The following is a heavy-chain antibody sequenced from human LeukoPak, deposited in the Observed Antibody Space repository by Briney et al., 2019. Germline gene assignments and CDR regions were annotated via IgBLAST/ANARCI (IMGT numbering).Heavy chain of an antibody. V-gene: IGHV3-23*01. CDR1: GFTFDGYG. D-gene: IGHD3-22*01. Sequence: PGGSLRLSCAASGFTFDGYGMHWVRQVPGKGLEWVSTISVSATNTYYADSVKGRFTISRDNSKNTLYLQMNSLRADDTAVYYCATITSMRVVLISWGQGTLVTVSS. CDR2: ISVSATNT. CDR3: ATITSMRVVLIS. J-gene: IGHJ1*01.